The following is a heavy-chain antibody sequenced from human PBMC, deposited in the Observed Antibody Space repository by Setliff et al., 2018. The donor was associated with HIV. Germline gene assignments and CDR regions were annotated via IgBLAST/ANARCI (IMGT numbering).Heavy chain of an antibody. V-gene: IGHV1-18*01. Sequence: ASVKVSCKASGYTFTSYDINWVRQATGQGLEWMGYISGYNGNTKYAQNVQGRVTMTTDTSTSTAYMELRSLRYDDTAVYYCARDPRSGYDSDTAMVTVYYYYMDVWGKGTTVTVSS. D-gene: IGHD5-18*01. CDR1: GYTFTSYD. J-gene: IGHJ6*03. CDR3: ARDPRSGYDSDTAMVTVYYYYMDV. CDR2: ISGYNGNT.